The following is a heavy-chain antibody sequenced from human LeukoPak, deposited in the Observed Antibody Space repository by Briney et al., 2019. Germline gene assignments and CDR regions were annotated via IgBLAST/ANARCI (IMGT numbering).Heavy chain of an antibody. CDR1: GFTFSDYY. Sequence: GGSLRLSCAASGFTFSDYYMSWIRQAPGKGLEWVSYISSSGSTIYYADSVKGRFTISRDNAKNSLYLQMNSLRAEDTAVYYCARDATSGEWELPELYFDYWGQGTLVTVSS. V-gene: IGHV3-11*04. J-gene: IGHJ4*02. CDR2: ISSSGSTI. CDR3: ARDATSGEWELPELYFDY. D-gene: IGHD1-26*01.